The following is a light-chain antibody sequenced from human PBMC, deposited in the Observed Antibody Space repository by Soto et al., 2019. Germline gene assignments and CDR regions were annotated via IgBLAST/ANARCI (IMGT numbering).Light chain of an antibody. CDR2: DDS. J-gene: IGLJ1*01. CDR3: TSFTSTSSLDV. Sequence: SYELTQPPSVSVAPGQTARITCGGNRIGSKSVHWFQQKPGQAPVLVVHDDSDRPSGIPERFSGSKSGNTASLTISGLQAEDEADYFCTSFTSTSSLDVFGTGTKVTVL. V-gene: IGLV3-21*02. CDR1: RIGSKS.